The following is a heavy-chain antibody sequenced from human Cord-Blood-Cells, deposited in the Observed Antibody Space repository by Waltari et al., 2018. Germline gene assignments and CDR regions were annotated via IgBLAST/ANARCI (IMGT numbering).Heavy chain of an antibody. J-gene: IGHJ5*02. D-gene: IGHD2-15*01. CDR3: ARDYVVVAALNWFDP. CDR2: IIPIRGIA. Sequence: QVQLVQSGAEAKKPESSVQVSCKASGGTFSTYAINGVRQAPGQGLEWMGGIIPIRGIANYAQKFQGRVTITADKSTSTSYMELSSLRSEDTAVYYCARDYVVVAALNWFDPWGQGTLVTVSS. CDR1: GGTFSTYA. V-gene: IGHV1-69*10.